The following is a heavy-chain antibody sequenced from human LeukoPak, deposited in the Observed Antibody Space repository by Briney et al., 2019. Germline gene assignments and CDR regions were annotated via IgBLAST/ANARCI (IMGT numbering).Heavy chain of an antibody. Sequence: PGGSLRLSCAASGFTVSSNYMSWVRQAPGKGLEWVSVIYSGGSTYYADSVKGRFTISRDNSKSTLYLQMNSLRAEDTAVYYCARGSDSSGYYSPDYWGQGTLVTVSS. J-gene: IGHJ4*02. CDR1: GFTVSSNY. CDR2: IYSGGST. CDR3: ARGSDSSGYYSPDY. D-gene: IGHD3-22*01. V-gene: IGHV3-53*01.